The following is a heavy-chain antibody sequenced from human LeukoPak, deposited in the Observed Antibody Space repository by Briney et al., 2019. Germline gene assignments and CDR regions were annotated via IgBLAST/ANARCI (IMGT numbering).Heavy chain of an antibody. CDR1: GYTFTNYY. V-gene: IGHV1-46*01. CDR2: INPGGGST. Sequence: ASVKVSCKASGYTFTNYYMHWVRQAPGQGLEWMGMINPGGGSTTYAQKFQGRVTITADESTSTAYMELSSLRSEDTAVYYCARGDKRLQSPYYYYYGMDVWGQGTTVTVSS. CDR3: ARGDKRLQSPYYYYYGMDV. D-gene: IGHD2-15*01. J-gene: IGHJ6*02.